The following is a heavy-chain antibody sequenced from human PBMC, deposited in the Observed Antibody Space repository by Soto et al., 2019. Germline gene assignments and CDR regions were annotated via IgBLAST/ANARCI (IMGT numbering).Heavy chain of an antibody. CDR1: GGSISSSSYY. D-gene: IGHD1-1*01. CDR3: AIQGEVLYYYYGMDV. Sequence: PSETLSLTCTVSGGSISSSSYYWGWIRQPPGKGLEWIGSIYYSGSTYYNPSLKSRVTISVDTSKNQFSLKLSSVTAADTAVYYCAIQGEVLYYYYGMDVWGQGTTVTVSS. V-gene: IGHV4-39*01. J-gene: IGHJ6*02. CDR2: IYYSGST.